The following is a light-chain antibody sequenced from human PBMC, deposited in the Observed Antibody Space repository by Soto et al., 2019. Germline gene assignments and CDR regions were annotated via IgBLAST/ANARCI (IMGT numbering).Light chain of an antibody. CDR3: QQYDSYSWT. V-gene: IGKV1-5*01. CDR1: RSISGW. J-gene: IGKJ1*01. CDR2: DAS. Sequence: DIQMTQSPSTLSASVGDTVTITCRASRSISGWLAWYQQKPGKAPKLLISDASSLSRGVPARFSGSGSGTKFTLTISSLQPDDFATYYCQQYDSYSWTFGQGTKVEIK.